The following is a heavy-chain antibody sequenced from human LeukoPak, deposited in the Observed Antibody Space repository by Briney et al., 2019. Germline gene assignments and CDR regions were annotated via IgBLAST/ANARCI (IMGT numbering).Heavy chain of an antibody. CDR3: ARDRRILGAAGTALDS. J-gene: IGHJ4*02. CDR1: GFSFNYYW. CDR2: IKHDGGEK. Sequence: AGSLRLSCAASGFSFNYYWMTWVRQAPGKGLEWVGNIKHDGGEKYYVDSAKGRFTISRDNANNSIYLHMNSLRAEDAAIYYCARDRRILGAAGTALDSWGQGTLVTVSS. V-gene: IGHV3-7*03. D-gene: IGHD6-13*01.